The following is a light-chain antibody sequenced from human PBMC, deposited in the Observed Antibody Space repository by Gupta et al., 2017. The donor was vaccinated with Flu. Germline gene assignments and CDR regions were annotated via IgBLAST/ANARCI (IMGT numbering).Light chain of an antibody. CDR1: SSLVHSDGNTY. Sequence: NSLRFWSSLVHSDGNTYLHWFQQRPGQSPRRLIYKVSNRDSGVPDRFSGSGSGTDFTLKISRVEADDIGVYYCMQGTAWPYAFGQGTKLEI. CDR2: KVS. J-gene: IGKJ2*01. V-gene: IGKV2-30*02. CDR3: MQGTAWPYA.